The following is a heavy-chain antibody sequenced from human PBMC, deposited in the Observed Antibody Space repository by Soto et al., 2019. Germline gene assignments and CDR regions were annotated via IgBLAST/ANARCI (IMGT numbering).Heavy chain of an antibody. CDR1: GGTFSSYA. Sequence: GASVKVSCKASGGTFSSYAISWVRQAPGQGLEWMGGIIPIFGTANYAQKFQGRVTITADESTSTAYMELSSLRSEDTAVYYCARAQYYDFWSGYSPYTWFDPWGQGTLVTVSS. CDR3: ARAQYYDFWSGYSPYTWFDP. CDR2: IIPIFGTA. D-gene: IGHD3-3*01. J-gene: IGHJ5*02. V-gene: IGHV1-69*13.